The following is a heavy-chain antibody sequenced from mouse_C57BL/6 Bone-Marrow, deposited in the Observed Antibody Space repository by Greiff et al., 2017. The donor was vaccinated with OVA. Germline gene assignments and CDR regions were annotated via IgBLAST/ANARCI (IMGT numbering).Heavy chain of an antibody. CDR2: IRSKSNNYAT. J-gene: IGHJ1*03. CDR3: VRTEGYDYDKDWYFDV. Sequence: EVQLVESGGGLVQPKGSLKLSCAASGFSFNTYAMNWVRQAPGKGLEWVARIRSKSNNYATYYADSVKDRFTISRDDSESMLYLQMNNLKTEDTAMYYGVRTEGYDYDKDWYFDVWGTGTTVTVSS. D-gene: IGHD2-4*01. CDR1: GFSFNTYA. V-gene: IGHV10-1*01.